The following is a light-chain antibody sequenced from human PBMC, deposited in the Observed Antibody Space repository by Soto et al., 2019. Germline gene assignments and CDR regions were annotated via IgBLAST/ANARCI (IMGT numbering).Light chain of an antibody. J-gene: IGKJ2*03. Sequence: DIQMTQSPSSLSASVGDRVTITCRASQTISNYLNWYQQQPGKAPKLLIYAASSLQSGVPSRFGGSGSGTEFTLTISSLQPDDFATYYCQQYNTYYSFGQGTKVDI. CDR3: QQYNTYYS. CDR2: AAS. V-gene: IGKV1-39*01. CDR1: QTISNY.